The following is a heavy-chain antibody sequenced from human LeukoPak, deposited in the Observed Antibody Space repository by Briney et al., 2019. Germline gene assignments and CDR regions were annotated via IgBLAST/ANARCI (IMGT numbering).Heavy chain of an antibody. D-gene: IGHD3-22*01. CDR1: GGTFSSYA. CDR3: ARPHYYDSSGYYYRKSDNWFDP. J-gene: IGHJ5*02. Sequence: SVKVSCKASGGTFSSYAISWVRQAPGQGLEWMGGIIPIFGTANYAQKFQGRVTITAGESTSTAYMELSSLRSEDTAVYYCARPHYYDSSGYYYRKSDNWFDPWGQGTLVTVSS. V-gene: IGHV1-69*13. CDR2: IIPIFGTA.